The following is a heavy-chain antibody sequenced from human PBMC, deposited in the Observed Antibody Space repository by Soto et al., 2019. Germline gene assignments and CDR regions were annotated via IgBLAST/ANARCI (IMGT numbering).Heavy chain of an antibody. J-gene: IGHJ4*02. CDR3: ARDLVAAAGTNY. Sequence: KVSCKASGYTFTSYAMHWVRQAPGQRLEWMGWINAGNGNTKYSQKFQGRVTITRDTSASTAYMELSSLRSEDTAVYYCARDLVAAAGTNYWGQGTLVTVSS. CDR2: INAGNGNT. V-gene: IGHV1-3*01. D-gene: IGHD6-13*01. CDR1: GYTFTSYA.